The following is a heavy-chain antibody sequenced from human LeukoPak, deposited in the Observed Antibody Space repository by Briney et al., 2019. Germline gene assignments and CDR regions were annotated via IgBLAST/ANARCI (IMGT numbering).Heavy chain of an antibody. Sequence: SETLSLTCTVSGGSVSSGGYYWGWIRQPPGKGLEWIGYIYYSGSTNYNPSLKSRVTISVDTSKNQFSLKLSSVTAADTAVYYCARDGSGSYYSTRDLDVWGQGTTVTVSS. V-gene: IGHV4-61*08. D-gene: IGHD3-10*01. CDR3: ARDGSGSYYSTRDLDV. J-gene: IGHJ6*02. CDR1: GGSVSSGGYY. CDR2: IYYSGST.